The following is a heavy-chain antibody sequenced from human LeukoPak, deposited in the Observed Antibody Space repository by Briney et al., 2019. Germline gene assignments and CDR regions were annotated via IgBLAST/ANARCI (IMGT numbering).Heavy chain of an antibody. V-gene: IGHV5-51*01. CDR2: IYPGDSDT. J-gene: IGHJ4*02. CDR1: GYSFTSYW. D-gene: IGHD5-12*01. Sequence: GESLQISCKGSGYSFTSYWIGWVRQMPGKGLEWMGIIYPGDSDTRYGPSFQGQVTISADKSIRTAYLQWSSLKASDTAMYYCAREDRRDGYNPFDYWGQGTLVTVSS. CDR3: AREDRRDGYNPFDY.